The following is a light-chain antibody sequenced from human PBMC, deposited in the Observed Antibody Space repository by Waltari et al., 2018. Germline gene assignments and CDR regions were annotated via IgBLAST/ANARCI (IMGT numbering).Light chain of an antibody. Sequence: EIVLAQSPGTLSVSPGERATLSCRASQSVSGATVGWYRQRPGQAPRLLIYDSSIRAPDSPDRFSGSGSGTDFTLTISSLDSEDFAVYYCQQYAASPLTFGGGTKV. J-gene: IGKJ4*01. CDR2: DSS. V-gene: IGKV3-20*01. CDR3: QQYAASPLT. CDR1: QSVSGAT.